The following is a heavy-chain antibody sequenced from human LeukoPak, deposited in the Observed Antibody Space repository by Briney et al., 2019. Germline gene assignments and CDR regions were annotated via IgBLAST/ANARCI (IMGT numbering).Heavy chain of an antibody. CDR2: INHSGST. D-gene: IGHD6-6*01. J-gene: IGHJ4*02. Sequence: SETLSLTCAVYGGSFSDYYWSWIRQPPGKGLEWIGEINHSGSTNYNPSLKSRVTISVDKSKNQFSLKLSSVTAADTAVYYCARHEGSSSVGYFDYWGQGTLVTVSS. CDR1: GGSFSDYY. CDR3: ARHEGSSSVGYFDY. V-gene: IGHV4-34*01.